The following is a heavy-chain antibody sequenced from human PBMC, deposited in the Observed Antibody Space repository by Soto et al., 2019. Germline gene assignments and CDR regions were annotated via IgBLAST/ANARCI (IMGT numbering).Heavy chain of an antibody. CDR1: VFTFSSHA. Sequence: EVQLLESGGGLVQPGGSLRLSCAASVFTFSSHAMSWVRQAPGKGLEWVSTISSGGANTYSADSGKGRFTISSDNSKNTVFLQMNSLRAEETAVYYCAKDFDSNSSGRYGMDDWGQGTTVTVSS. CDR2: ISSGGANT. CDR3: AKDFDSNSSGRYGMDD. D-gene: IGHD6-19*01. V-gene: IGHV3-23*01. J-gene: IGHJ6*02.